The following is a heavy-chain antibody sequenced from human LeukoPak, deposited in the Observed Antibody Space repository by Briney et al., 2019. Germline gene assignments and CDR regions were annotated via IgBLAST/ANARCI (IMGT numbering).Heavy chain of an antibody. CDR3: ARGANGYPPDYFDY. Sequence: SETLSLTCAVYGGSFSGYYWSWIRQPPGKGLEWIGEINHSGSTNYNPSLKSRVTISVDTSKNQFSLKLSSVTAADTAVYYCARGANGYPPDYFDYWGQGTLVTVSS. CDR2: INHSGST. J-gene: IGHJ4*02. CDR1: GGSFSGYY. V-gene: IGHV4-34*01. D-gene: IGHD5-18*01.